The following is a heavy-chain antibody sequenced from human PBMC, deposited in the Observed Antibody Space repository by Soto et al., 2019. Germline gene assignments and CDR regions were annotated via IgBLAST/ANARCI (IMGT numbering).Heavy chain of an antibody. CDR1: GDSVSSNSVA. CDR2: TYYRSKWYN. CDR3: ARHSDFLRAYSFDY. Sequence: PSQTLSLTCAISGDSVSSNSVAWNWIRQSPSRGLEWLGRTYYRSKWYNDYAVSVKSRITINPDTSKNQFSLQLNSVTPEDTAVYYCARHSDFLRAYSFDYWGQGTLVTVSS. J-gene: IGHJ4*02. V-gene: IGHV6-1*01. D-gene: IGHD3-16*01.